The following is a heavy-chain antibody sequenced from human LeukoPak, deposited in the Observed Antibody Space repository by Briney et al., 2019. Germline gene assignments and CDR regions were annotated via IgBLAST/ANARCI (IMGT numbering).Heavy chain of an antibody. D-gene: IGHD5-18*01. CDR2: IYYSGST. CDR3: ARGYSLDY. Sequence: PSETLSLTCTVSGGSINSGDYYWSWIRQRPGTGLEWIAYIYYSGSTYYNPSLRSRLTISVDTSTNQFSLNLNSVTAADTAVYYCARGYSLDYWGQGTLVTVSS. J-gene: IGHJ4*02. V-gene: IGHV4-30-4*08. CDR1: GGSINSGDYY.